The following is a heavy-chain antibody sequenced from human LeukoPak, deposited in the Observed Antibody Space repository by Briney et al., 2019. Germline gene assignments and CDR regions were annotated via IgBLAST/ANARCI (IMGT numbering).Heavy chain of an antibody. CDR3: AGTLATKFPYYYYYMDV. CDR2: IYYSGST. V-gene: IGHV4-31*03. Sequence: PSETLSLTCTVSGGSISSGGYYWSWIRQHPGKGLEWIGYIYYSGSTYYNPSLKSRVTISVDTSKNQFSLKLSSVTAADTAVYYCAGTLATKFPYYYYYMDVWGKGTTVTVSS. J-gene: IGHJ6*03. D-gene: IGHD5-12*01. CDR1: GGSISSGGYY.